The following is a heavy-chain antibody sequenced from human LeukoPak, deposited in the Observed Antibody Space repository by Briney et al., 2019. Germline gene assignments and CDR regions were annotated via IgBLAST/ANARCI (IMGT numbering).Heavy chain of an antibody. CDR2: ISSGSSTI. CDR1: GFTFSSYS. Sequence: GGSLRLSCAASGFTFSSYSMNWVRQAPGKGLEWVSYISSGSSTIYYADSVKGRFTISRDNAKNSLYLQMNSLRAEDTAVYYCARSPRYDSSGYDYWGQGTLVTVSS. J-gene: IGHJ4*02. CDR3: ARSPRYDSSGYDY. D-gene: IGHD3-22*01. V-gene: IGHV3-48*01.